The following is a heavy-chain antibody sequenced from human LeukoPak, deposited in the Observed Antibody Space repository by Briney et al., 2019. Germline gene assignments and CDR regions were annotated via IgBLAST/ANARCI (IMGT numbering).Heavy chain of an antibody. Sequence: GASVKVSCKLSDYTFHICGMRWGRRASGQGVAGMGWISAYNGNTNYAQKLQGRVTMTTDTSTSTAYMELRSLRSDDTAVYYCARDSSHSGSYYLNYWGQGTLVTVSS. CDR3: ARDSSHSGSYYLNY. D-gene: IGHD1-26*01. CDR2: ISAYNGNT. J-gene: IGHJ4*02. CDR1: DYTFHICG. V-gene: IGHV1-18*01.